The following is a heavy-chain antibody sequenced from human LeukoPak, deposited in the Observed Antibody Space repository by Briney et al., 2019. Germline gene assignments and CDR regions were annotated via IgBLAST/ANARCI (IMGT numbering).Heavy chain of an antibody. Sequence: SETLSLTCAVSGGSISSGGYSWSWIRQPPGKGLEWIGYIYHSGSTYYNPSLKSRVTISVDTSKNQFSLKLSSVTAADTAVYYCARPTPYYFDYWGQGTLVTVSS. CDR1: GGSISSGGYS. CDR2: IYHSGST. CDR3: ARPTPYYFDY. V-gene: IGHV4-30-2*01. J-gene: IGHJ4*02.